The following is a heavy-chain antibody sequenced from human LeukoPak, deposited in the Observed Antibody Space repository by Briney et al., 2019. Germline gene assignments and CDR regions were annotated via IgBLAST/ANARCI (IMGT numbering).Heavy chain of an antibody. Sequence: SETLSLTCAVSGGSISSGGYSWSWIRQPPGKGLEWIGYIYYSGSTYYNPSLKSRVTISVDTSKNQFSLKLSSVTAADTAVYYCARALLWNYYDSSGYTYYFDYWGQGTLVTVSS. CDR1: GGSISSGGYS. J-gene: IGHJ4*02. D-gene: IGHD3-22*01. CDR3: ARALLWNYYDSSGYTYYFDY. CDR2: IYYSGST. V-gene: IGHV4-30-4*07.